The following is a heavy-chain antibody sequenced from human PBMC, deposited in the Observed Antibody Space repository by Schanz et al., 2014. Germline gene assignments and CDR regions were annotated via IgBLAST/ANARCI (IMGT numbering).Heavy chain of an antibody. J-gene: IGHJ4*02. CDR3: ARIGGSVFDY. D-gene: IGHD3-10*01. CDR2: VPFDGSQK. V-gene: IGHV3-30*04. CDR1: GFTFSSYA. Sequence: VQLVESGGGLVQPGGSLRLSCAASGFTFSSYAMSWVRQAPGKGLEWVAFVPFDGSQKFYADSVKGRFTISRDNSKNTVYLQMNSLRPGDTAVYYCARIGGSVFDYWAQGTLVTVSS.